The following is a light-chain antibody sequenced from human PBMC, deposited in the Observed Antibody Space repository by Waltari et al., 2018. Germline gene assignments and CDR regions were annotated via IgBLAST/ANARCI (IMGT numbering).Light chain of an antibody. J-gene: IGLJ2*01. CDR2: EDR. CDR1: ALPKKY. Sequence: SYELTQPPSVSVSPGQTARITCSGNALPKKYAYWYQQKSGQAPVLVIYEDRKRPSGIPERFSGSSSGQMATLTISGAQVEDEADYYCYSTDSSGDFRIFGGGTKLTVL. CDR3: YSTDSSGDFRI. V-gene: IGLV3-10*01.